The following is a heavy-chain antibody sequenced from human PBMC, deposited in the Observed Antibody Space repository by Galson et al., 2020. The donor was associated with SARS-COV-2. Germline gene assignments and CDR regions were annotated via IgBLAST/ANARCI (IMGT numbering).Heavy chain of an antibody. Sequence: GQPLEISFGGDVINPTPYSIGSIRQKRGEGLECTGIIYPGYSDTTYSPSFQGQIIISVDKSISTAYLEWSSLKASDTATYYCAKHGFSVIRGVAFDYWGQGTLVPVSS. J-gene: IGHJ4*02. CDR2: IYPGYSDT. V-gene: IGHV5-51*01. D-gene: IGHD3-10*01. CDR1: VINPTPYS. CDR3: AKHGFSVIRGVAFDY.